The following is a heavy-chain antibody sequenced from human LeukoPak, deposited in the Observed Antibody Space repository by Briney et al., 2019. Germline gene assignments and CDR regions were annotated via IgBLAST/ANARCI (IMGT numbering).Heavy chain of an antibody. J-gene: IGHJ3*02. D-gene: IGHD1-26*01. CDR3: AREVGATAGADAFDI. V-gene: IGHV3-21*01. CDR2: ISSSSSYI. Sequence: GGSLRLSCAASGFTFNSYNMNWVRQAPGKGLEGVSSISSSSSYIYYADSVKGRFTISRDNAKNSLYLQMNSLRAEDTAVYYCAREVGATAGADAFDIWGQGTMVTVSS. CDR1: GFTFNSYN.